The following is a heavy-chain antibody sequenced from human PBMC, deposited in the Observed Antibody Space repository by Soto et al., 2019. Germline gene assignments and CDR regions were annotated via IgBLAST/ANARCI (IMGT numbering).Heavy chain of an antibody. CDR2: MSYDGNKK. J-gene: IGHJ4*02. D-gene: IGHD5-18*01. CDR1: EFTLSSYG. V-gene: IGHV3-30*18. Sequence: QVQLVESGGGVVQPGRSLRLSCAVSEFTLSSYGIHWVRQAPGKGLEWVAFMSYDGNKKYYADSVKGRFTISRDNSKNTLYLQMDSLRADDTAMYYCAKGLSVIQEWIIDGHWGQGTQVTVSS. CDR3: AKGLSVIQEWIIDGH.